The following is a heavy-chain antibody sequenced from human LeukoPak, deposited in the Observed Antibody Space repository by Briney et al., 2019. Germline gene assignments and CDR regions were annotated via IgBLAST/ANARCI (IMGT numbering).Heavy chain of an antibody. J-gene: IGHJ4*02. Sequence: GXSLRLSCAASGFTFSFYAMSWVRRAPGKGLEWVSSISSSGDVTFYTDPVKGRFTISRDNSKNTLYLQMNSPRAEDTAIYYCAKDRPNYYESNGHYYKRDGDYWGQGTLVTVSS. CDR1: GFTFSFYA. CDR3: AKDRPNYYESNGHYYKRDGDY. V-gene: IGHV3-23*01. D-gene: IGHD3-22*01. CDR2: ISSSGDVT.